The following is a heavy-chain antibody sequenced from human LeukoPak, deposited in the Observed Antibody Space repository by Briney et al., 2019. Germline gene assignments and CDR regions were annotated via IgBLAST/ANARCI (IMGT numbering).Heavy chain of an antibody. Sequence: GGSPRLSCAASGFTFSSYWMSWVRQAPGKGLEWVANIKQDGSEKYYVDSVKGRFTISRDNAKNSLYLQMNSLRAEDTAVYYCARAYSSSWYLYYYYYGMDVWGKGTTVTVSS. CDR3: ARAYSSSWYLYYYYYGMDV. V-gene: IGHV3-7*03. D-gene: IGHD6-13*01. CDR2: IKQDGSEK. J-gene: IGHJ6*04. CDR1: GFTFSSYW.